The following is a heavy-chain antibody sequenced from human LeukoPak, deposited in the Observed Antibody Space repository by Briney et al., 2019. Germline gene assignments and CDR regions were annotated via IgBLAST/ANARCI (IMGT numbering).Heavy chain of an antibody. CDR2: ISAYNGNT. D-gene: IGHD3-22*01. Sequence: ASVKVSCKASGYTFTSYGISWVRQAPGQGLEWMGWISAYNGNTNYAQKLQGRVTTTTDTSTSTAYMELRSLRSDDTAVYYCARVGGYYDPDYFDYWGQGTLVTVSS. J-gene: IGHJ4*02. CDR1: GYTFTSYG. CDR3: ARVGGYYDPDYFDY. V-gene: IGHV1-18*01.